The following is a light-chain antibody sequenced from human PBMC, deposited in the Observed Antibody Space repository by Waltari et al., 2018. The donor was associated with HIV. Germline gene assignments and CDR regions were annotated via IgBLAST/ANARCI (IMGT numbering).Light chain of an antibody. Sequence: QSVLTQPPSASGTPGQRVSISCSGSSSNIGSNHVYLYQHLPGKAPKLLIYRNNQRPSGVPDRFSGSKSGTSASLAISGLRSEDEADYYCAAWDDSLSGVVFGAGTRVTVL. CDR2: RNN. CDR3: AAWDDSLSGVV. V-gene: IGLV1-47*01. J-gene: IGLJ1*01. CDR1: SSNIGSNH.